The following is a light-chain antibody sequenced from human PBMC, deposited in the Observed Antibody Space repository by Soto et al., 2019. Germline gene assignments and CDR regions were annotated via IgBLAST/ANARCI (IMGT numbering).Light chain of an antibody. CDR1: QSVSSY. J-gene: IGKJ5*01. V-gene: IGKV3-11*01. CDR3: QQRSNWHPIT. Sequence: EIVLTQSPATLSLSPEERATLSCIASQSVSSYLASYQQKPGQAPRLLIYDASNRATGIPASFCRSGSCTNYFLTISSLEPADYSVYYCQQRSNWHPITFGHGTRLEIK. CDR2: DAS.